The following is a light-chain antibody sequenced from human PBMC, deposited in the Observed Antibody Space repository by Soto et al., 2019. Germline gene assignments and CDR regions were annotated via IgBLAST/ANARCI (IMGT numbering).Light chain of an antibody. Sequence: DIQMTQSPSTLSASVGDRVTITCRASQTVNTWLAWYQQKPGKAPKVLIFDASSLKTGVPSRFSGSGSGTEFTLTTGNLEPHDFATYYCQEYDSYSSEPFGQGTKVEIK. V-gene: IGKV1-5*01. CDR1: QTVNTW. CDR3: QEYDSYSSEP. CDR2: DAS. J-gene: IGKJ1*01.